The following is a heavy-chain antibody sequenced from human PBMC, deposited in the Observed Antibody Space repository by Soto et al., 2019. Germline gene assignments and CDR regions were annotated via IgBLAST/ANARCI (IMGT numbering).Heavy chain of an antibody. CDR2: ISHDGINK. V-gene: IGHV3-30*18. CDR3: AKDRCYEILDS. J-gene: IGHJ4*02. Sequence: GGSLRLSCAASGFTFTNYGLHWVRQAPGKGLEWVAVISHDGINKYYEDSVKGRFTISRDTSKNTLYLQMNSLRPEDTAVYFCAKDRCYEILDSWREGTQVTVSS. D-gene: IGHD2-15*01. CDR1: GFTFTNYG.